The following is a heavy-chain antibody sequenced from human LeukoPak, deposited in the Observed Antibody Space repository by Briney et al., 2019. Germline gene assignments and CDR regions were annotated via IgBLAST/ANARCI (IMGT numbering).Heavy chain of an antibody. D-gene: IGHD4-11*01. CDR3: AKDLAGYSNDRDFGMDV. J-gene: IGHJ6*02. V-gene: IGHV3-30*18. CDR1: GFTFNSYG. Sequence: GRSLRLSCAGSGFTFNSYGMHWVRQAPGKGLEWVAVISYDGRNKFYADSVKGRFTISRDNSKNTLYLQMNSLGAEDTALYHCAKDLAGYSNDRDFGMDVWGQGTTVTVSS. CDR2: ISYDGRNK.